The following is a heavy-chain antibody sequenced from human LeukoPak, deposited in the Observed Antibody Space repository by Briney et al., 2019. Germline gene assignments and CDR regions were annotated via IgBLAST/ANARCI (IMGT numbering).Heavy chain of an antibody. D-gene: IGHD1-1*01. CDR2: INGDGSYT. CDR3: VRDGRNWL. J-gene: IGHJ4*02. V-gene: IGHV3-74*01. Sequence: GGSLRLSCAASGFTFSSYWMHWVRLGPGNGPVWVSRINGDGSYTNYADSVKGRFTISRDNAKNTLFLQTNSLRAEDTAMYFCVRDGRNWLWGQGTLVTVSS. CDR1: GFTFSSYW.